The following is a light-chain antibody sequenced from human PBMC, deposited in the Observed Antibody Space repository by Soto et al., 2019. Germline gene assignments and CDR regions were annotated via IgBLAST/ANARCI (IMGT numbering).Light chain of an antibody. CDR1: QDITDS. CDR2: DTS. V-gene: IGKV1-33*01. CDR3: QQYHNLPLT. Sequence: DIQLTQSPSSLSASVGDRVSFTCQASQDITDSLNWYQQKPGEAPKLLIFDTSNLETGVPSRFSGSGHGTDFTFTINILQPEDFATYYCQQYHNLPLTFGGGTMVDMK. J-gene: IGKJ4*01.